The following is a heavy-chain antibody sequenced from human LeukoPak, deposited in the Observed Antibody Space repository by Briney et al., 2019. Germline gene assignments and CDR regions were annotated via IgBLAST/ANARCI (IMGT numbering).Heavy chain of an antibody. J-gene: IGHJ6*03. Sequence: GASVKVSCKASGGTFSSYAISWVRQAPGQGLEWMGGISAYNGNTKYTQKFQGRVTMTRDTSTSTAYMELRSLRSDDTAVYYCARGRIAAAGYYYYYMDVWGKGTTVTVSS. V-gene: IGHV1-18*01. CDR3: ARGRIAAAGYYYYYMDV. CDR1: GGTFSSYA. D-gene: IGHD6-13*01. CDR2: ISAYNGNT.